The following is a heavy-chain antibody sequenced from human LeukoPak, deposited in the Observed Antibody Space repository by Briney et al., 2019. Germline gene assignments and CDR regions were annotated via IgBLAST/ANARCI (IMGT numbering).Heavy chain of an antibody. CDR1: GGSISSSSYY. D-gene: IGHD3-16*01. J-gene: IGHJ5*02. Sequence: RSSETLSLTCTVSGGSISSSSYYWGWIRQPPGKGLEWIGSIHYSGSTYYNPSLKSRVTISVDTSKNQFSLKLSSVTAADTAVYYCARHPPVHKGEDWFDPWGQGTLVTVSS. CDR3: ARHPPVHKGEDWFDP. CDR2: IHYSGST. V-gene: IGHV4-39*01.